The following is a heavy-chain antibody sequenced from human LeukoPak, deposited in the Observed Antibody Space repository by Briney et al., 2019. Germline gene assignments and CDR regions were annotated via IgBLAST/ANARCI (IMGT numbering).Heavy chain of an antibody. J-gene: IGHJ4*02. V-gene: IGHV4-59*01. CDR2: ISYRGNT. D-gene: IGHD3-9*01. CDR3: AREHDWGDFDY. CDR1: GFTFSNYW. Sequence: PGGSLRLSCAGSGFTFSNYWMHWIRQPPGKELEWIGYISYRGNTNYNPSLKSRVTISVDTSKNQFSLKLTSVTAADTAVYYCAREHDWGDFDYWGQGTLVTVSS.